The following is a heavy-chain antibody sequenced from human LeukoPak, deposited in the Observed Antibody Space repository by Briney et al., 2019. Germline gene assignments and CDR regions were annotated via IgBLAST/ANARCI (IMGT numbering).Heavy chain of an antibody. CDR3: GRLGSRQSYGVNKAFDI. V-gene: IGHV4-59*01. CDR1: GGSISSYY. J-gene: IGHJ3*02. Sequence: SETLSLTCTVSGGSISSYYWSWIRQPPGKGLEWIGYINYSGSTNFYPSLKSRVTISVDTSKNQFSLKLSAVTAADTAVYYCGRLGSRQSYGVNKAFDILGHGTNVTVSS. D-gene: IGHD4-23*01. CDR2: INYSGST.